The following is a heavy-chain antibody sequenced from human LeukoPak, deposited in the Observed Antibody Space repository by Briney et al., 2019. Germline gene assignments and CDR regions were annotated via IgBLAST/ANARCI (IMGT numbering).Heavy chain of an antibody. CDR1: GGSISSSSYY. CDR3: ARHTYYDFWSGLSAYYYYGMDV. Sequence: SETLSLTCTVSGGSISSSSYYWGWIRQPPGKGLEWIGSIYYSGSTYYNPSLKSRVTISVDTSKSQFSLKLSSVTAADTAVYYCARHTYYDFWSGLSAYYYYGMDVWGQGTTVTVSS. J-gene: IGHJ6*02. V-gene: IGHV4-39*01. CDR2: IYYSGST. D-gene: IGHD3-3*01.